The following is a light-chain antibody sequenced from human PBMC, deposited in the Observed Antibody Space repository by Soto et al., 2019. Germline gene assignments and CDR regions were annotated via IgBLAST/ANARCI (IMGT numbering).Light chain of an antibody. J-gene: IGKJ1*01. CDR1: QYINTR. Sequence: EIVLTQSPATLSSFPGDRVTLSCRASQYINTRLAWYQHRPGQSPRLLIYQTSLRAAGIPARFSASGSGTDVTLTISDVQPEDGALYYGHQRQSWTRTFGQGTKVDIK. CDR3: HQRQSWTRT. CDR2: QTS. V-gene: IGKV3D-11*03.